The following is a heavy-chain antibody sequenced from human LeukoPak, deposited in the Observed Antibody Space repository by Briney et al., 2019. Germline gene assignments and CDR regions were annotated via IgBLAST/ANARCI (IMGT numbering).Heavy chain of an antibody. J-gene: IGHJ4*02. Sequence: PSETLSLTCAVSGGSISSGGYSWSWIRQPPGKGLEWIGYIYHSGSTYYNPSLKSRVTISVDRSKNQFSLKLSSVTAADTAVYYCARAPDDYGDYGARGYFDYWGQGTLVTVSS. V-gene: IGHV4-30-2*01. D-gene: IGHD4-17*01. CDR3: ARAPDDYGDYGARGYFDY. CDR1: GGSISSGGYS. CDR2: IYHSGST.